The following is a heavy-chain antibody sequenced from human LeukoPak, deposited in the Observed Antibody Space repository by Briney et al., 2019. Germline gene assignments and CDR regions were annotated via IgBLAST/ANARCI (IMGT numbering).Heavy chain of an antibody. J-gene: IGHJ6*02. CDR2: FDPEDGET. V-gene: IGHV1-24*01. CDR1: GYTLTELS. CDR3: ATGRYSSNYYYYGMDV. Sequence: ASVKVSCKVSGYTLTELSMHWVRQAPGKGLEWMGGFDPEDGETIYAQKFQSRVTMTEDTSTDTAYMELSSLRSEDTAVYYCATGRYSSNYYYYGMDVWGQGTTVTVSS. D-gene: IGHD6-13*01.